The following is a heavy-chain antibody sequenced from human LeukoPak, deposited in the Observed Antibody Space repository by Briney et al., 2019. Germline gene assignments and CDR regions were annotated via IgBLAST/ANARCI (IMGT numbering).Heavy chain of an antibody. J-gene: IGHJ4*02. Sequence: GGSLRLSCAASGFTSSDYAMSWVRQAPGKGLEWVSAIGGSSDFTYYAEYVKGRFTISRDNSKETLYLQMNSLRAEDTAVYYCAKADRGWGVITKDWGQGTLVTVSS. CDR2: IGGSSDFT. D-gene: IGHD3-10*01. CDR3: AKADRGWGVITKD. CDR1: GFTSSDYA. V-gene: IGHV3-23*01.